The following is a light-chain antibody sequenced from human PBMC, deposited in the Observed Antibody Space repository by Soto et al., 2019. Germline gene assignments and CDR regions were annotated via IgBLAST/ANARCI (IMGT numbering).Light chain of an antibody. J-gene: IGKJ4*01. CDR2: DAS. CDR1: QSISSW. Sequence: DIQMTQSPSTLSGSVGDRFTMACRSSQSISSWFAWNQQKPGKAPKLLIYDASNLETGVPSRFSGSGSGTDFTFTISSLQPEDIATYYCQQYDNLPALTFGGGTKVDI. CDR3: QQYDNLPALT. V-gene: IGKV1-33*01.